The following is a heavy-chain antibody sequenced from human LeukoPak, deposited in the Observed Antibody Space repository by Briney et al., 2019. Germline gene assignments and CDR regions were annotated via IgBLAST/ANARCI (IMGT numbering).Heavy chain of an antibody. CDR1: GYTFTKFS. V-gene: IGHV1-46*01. D-gene: IGHD6-25*01. Sequence: ASVKVSCKASGYTFTKFSINWVRQAPGQGLEWMGIINPSGGSTRYAQKFQGRVTMTRDTSTNTVYMELNSLTAEDTAVYYCATSPGYLDYWGQGTLVTVSS. J-gene: IGHJ4*02. CDR2: INPSGGST. CDR3: ATSPGYLDY.